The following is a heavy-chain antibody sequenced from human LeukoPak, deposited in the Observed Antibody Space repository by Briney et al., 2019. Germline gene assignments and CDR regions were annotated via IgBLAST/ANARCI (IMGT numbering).Heavy chain of an antibody. V-gene: IGHV4-39*07. Sequence: SETLSLTCTVSGGSISSSSYYWGWIRQPPGKGLEWIGSIYYSGSTYYNPSLKSRVTISVDTSKNQFSLKLSSVTAADTAVYYCASLPGIVGANYYYYYYMDVWGKGTTVTVSS. CDR2: IYYSGST. D-gene: IGHD1-26*01. CDR3: ASLPGIVGANYYYYYYMDV. CDR1: GGSISSSSYY. J-gene: IGHJ6*03.